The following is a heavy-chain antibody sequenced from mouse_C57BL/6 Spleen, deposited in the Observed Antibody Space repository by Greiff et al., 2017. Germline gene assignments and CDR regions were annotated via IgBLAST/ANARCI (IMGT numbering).Heavy chain of an antibody. CDR3: ARDQSNYWYFDV. Sequence: DVQLVESEGGLVQPGSSMKLSCTASGFTFSDYYMAWVRQVPEKGLEWVANINYDGSSTYYLDSLKSRFIISRDNAKNILYLQMSSLKSEDTATYYCARDQSNYWYFDVWGTGTTVTVSS. J-gene: IGHJ1*03. D-gene: IGHD1-3*01. V-gene: IGHV5-16*01. CDR2: INYDGSST. CDR1: GFTFSDYY.